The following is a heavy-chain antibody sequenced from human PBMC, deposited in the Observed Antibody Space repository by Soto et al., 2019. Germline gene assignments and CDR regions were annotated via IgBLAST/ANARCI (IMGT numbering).Heavy chain of an antibody. CDR3: ARSYYYDSSGYYYYYGMDV. V-gene: IGHV4-31*03. Sequence: SEPHSLTCTVSGGSIRSGGCCWRWIRQHPGKGLEWIGYIYYSGSSYYNPSLKSRVTISVDTSKNQFSLKLSSVTAADTAVYYCARSYYYDSSGYYYYYGMDVWGQGTTVTVSS. J-gene: IGHJ6*02. D-gene: IGHD3-22*01. CDR1: GGSIRSGGCC. CDR2: IYYSGSS.